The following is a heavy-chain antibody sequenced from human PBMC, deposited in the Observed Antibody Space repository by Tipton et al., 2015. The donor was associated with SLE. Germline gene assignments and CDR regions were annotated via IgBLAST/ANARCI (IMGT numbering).Heavy chain of an antibody. CDR2: GYSSGGT. V-gene: IGHV4-61*02. J-gene: IGHJ5*02. Sequence: LRLSCTVSGGSISSGSYYWSWIRQPAGKGLEWIGRGYSSGGTKYNPSLESRVTILVDTSKNQFSLILRYVTATDSAVYYCARDRSGRWFDPWGQGILVTVSS. CDR1: GGSISSGSYY. CDR3: ARDRSGRWFDP.